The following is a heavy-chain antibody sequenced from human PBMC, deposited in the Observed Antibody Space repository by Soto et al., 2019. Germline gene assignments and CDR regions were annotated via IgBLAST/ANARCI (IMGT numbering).Heavy chain of an antibody. Sequence: SETLSLTCTVSGGSISSYYWSWIRQPPGKGLEWIGYIYYSGSTNYNPSLKSRVTISVGASKNQFSLKLSSVTAAGTAVYYCAREIQHDFCSGYDYWCQGTLVTVSS. D-gene: IGHD3-3*01. J-gene: IGHJ4*02. CDR1: GGSISSYY. V-gene: IGHV4-59*01. CDR2: IYYSGST. CDR3: AREIQHDFCSGYDY.